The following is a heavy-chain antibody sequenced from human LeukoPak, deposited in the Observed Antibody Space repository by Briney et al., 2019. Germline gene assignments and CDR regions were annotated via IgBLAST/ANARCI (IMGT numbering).Heavy chain of an antibody. J-gene: IGHJ5*02. CDR2: INPSGDFR. V-gene: IGHV1-46*01. D-gene: IGHD1-26*01. CDR1: GYTFGTHL. Sequence: GSVKISCKPSGYTFGTHLMHWVRQAPGQGLEWMAIINPSGDFRSYAQKFQGRVTVTRDMSTRTVYMELSDLRPEDTALYYCAKDYSGQWEQLTGWWIDPWGQGTLVIVSS. CDR3: AKDYSGQWEQLTGWWIDP.